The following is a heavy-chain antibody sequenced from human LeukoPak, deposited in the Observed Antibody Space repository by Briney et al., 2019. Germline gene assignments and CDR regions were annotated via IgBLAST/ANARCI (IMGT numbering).Heavy chain of an antibody. CDR2: ISSSSYI. D-gene: IGHD5-18*01. Sequence: GGSLRLSCAASGFTFSSYSMNWVRQAPGKGLEWVSSISSSSYIYYADSVKGRFTISRDNAKNSLYLQMNSLRAEDTAVYYCARDGDQGYSYVHFDYWGQGTLVTVSS. V-gene: IGHV3-21*01. CDR1: GFTFSSYS. J-gene: IGHJ4*02. CDR3: ARDGDQGYSYVHFDY.